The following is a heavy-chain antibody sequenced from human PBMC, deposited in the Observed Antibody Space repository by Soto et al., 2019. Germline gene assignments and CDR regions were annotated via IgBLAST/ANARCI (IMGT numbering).Heavy chain of an antibody. Sequence: GGSLRLSCAASGFTFDDYTMHWVRQAPGKGLEWVSLISWDGGSTYYADSVKGRFTISRDNSKNSLYLQMNSLRTEDTALYYCAKVLGSGSYFDYWGQGTLVTVSS. D-gene: IGHD3-22*01. CDR3: AKVLGSGSYFDY. CDR2: ISWDGGST. J-gene: IGHJ4*02. CDR1: GFTFDDYT. V-gene: IGHV3-43*01.